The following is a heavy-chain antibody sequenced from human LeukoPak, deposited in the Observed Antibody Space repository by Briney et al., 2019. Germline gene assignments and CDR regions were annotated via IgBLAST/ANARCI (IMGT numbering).Heavy chain of an antibody. J-gene: IGHJ4*02. CDR3: VKDQAGG. Sequence: GGSLRLSCDPSGFTFSDYGMHWVRQAPGKGLEWVAFIRYNGQLQMYGDSVRGRFIISRDNSMNRMYLQLNNVRSEDTAVYYCVKDQAGGWGQGTLVTVSS. D-gene: IGHD6-19*01. V-gene: IGHV3-30*02. CDR1: GFTFSDYG. CDR2: IRYNGQLQ.